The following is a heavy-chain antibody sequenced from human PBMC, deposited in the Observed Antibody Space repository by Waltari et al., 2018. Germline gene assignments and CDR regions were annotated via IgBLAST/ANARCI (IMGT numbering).Heavy chain of an antibody. Sequence: QVQLQQWGAGLLKPSETLSLTCAVYGGSFSGYYWSWIRQPPGKGLEWIGEINHIGRTNYNPSLKSRVTISVDTSKNQFSLKLSSVTAADTAVYYCARIKSRGLEWGSLYYYYGMDVWGQGTTVTVSS. CDR1: GGSFSGYY. V-gene: IGHV4-34*01. CDR2: INHIGRT. D-gene: IGHD3-3*01. J-gene: IGHJ6*02. CDR3: ARIKSRGLEWGSLYYYYGMDV.